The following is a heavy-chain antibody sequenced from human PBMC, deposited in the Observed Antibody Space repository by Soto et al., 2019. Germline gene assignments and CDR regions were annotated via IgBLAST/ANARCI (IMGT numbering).Heavy chain of an antibody. CDR3: ARDPLFGYCSSTSCYAKRGYYYYYMDV. CDR1: GYTFTSYA. CDR2: INAGNGNT. V-gene: IGHV1-3*01. Sequence: ASVKVSCKASGYTFTSYAMHWVRQAPGQRLEWMGWINAGNGNTKYSQKFQGRVTITRDTSAITAYMERSSLRSEDTAVYYCARDPLFGYCSSTSCYAKRGYYYYYMDVWG. J-gene: IGHJ6*03. D-gene: IGHD2-2*01.